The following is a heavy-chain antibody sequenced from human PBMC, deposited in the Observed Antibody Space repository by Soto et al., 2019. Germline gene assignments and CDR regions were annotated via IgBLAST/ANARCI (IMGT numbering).Heavy chain of an antibody. V-gene: IGHV1-18*01. CDR1: GYTFTSYG. CDR2: ISAYNGNT. J-gene: IGHJ6*02. Sequence: ASVKVSCKASGYTFTSYGISWVRQAPGQGLEWMGWISAYNGNTNYAQKLQGRVTMTTDTSTSTAYMELRSLRSEDTAVYYCARGKRVDGYYYYGMDVWGQGTTVTVSS. CDR3: ARGKRVDGYYYYGMDV.